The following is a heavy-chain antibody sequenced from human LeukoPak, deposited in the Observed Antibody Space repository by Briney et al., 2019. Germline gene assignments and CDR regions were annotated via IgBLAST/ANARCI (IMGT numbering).Heavy chain of an antibody. D-gene: IGHD3-3*01. J-gene: IGHJ3*02. CDR2: ISGSGGST. V-gene: IGHV3-23*01. Sequence: GGSLRLSCAASGFTFSSYAMSWVRQAPGKGLEWVSAISGSGGSTYYANSVKGRFTISRDNSKNTLYLQMNSLRAEDTAVYYCAKDLYLRGYDFWSGYSPEAFDIWGQGTMVTVSS. CDR3: AKDLYLRGYDFWSGYSPEAFDI. CDR1: GFTFSSYA.